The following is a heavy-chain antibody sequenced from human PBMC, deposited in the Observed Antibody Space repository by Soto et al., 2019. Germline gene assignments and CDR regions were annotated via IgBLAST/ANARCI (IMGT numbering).Heavy chain of an antibody. V-gene: IGHV3-30*04. Sequence: QVQLVESGGGVVQPGRSLRLSCAASGFTFSSYAIHWVRQAPGKGLEWVAIISYDGKNDYFADSVKGRFTISRDNSKNTLYLQMNSLRPEDTAIYCCARDGSVTPARNYFDYWGQGALVTVSS. J-gene: IGHJ4*02. CDR2: ISYDGKND. D-gene: IGHD2-21*02. CDR1: GFTFSSYA. CDR3: ARDGSVTPARNYFDY.